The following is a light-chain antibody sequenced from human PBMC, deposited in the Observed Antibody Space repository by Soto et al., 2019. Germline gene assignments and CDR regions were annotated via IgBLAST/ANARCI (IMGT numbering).Light chain of an antibody. J-gene: IGKJ1*01. CDR3: QQYNSYWT. CDR2: GAS. V-gene: IGKV3-20*01. Sequence: ENVLTQSPATLSVSPGERATLSCRASQSFISSYLAWYQQRPGQAPRLLIYGASSMATGIPDRFSGSGSGTEFTLTISSLQPDDFATYYCQQYNSYWTFGQGTKVDIK. CDR1: QSFISSY.